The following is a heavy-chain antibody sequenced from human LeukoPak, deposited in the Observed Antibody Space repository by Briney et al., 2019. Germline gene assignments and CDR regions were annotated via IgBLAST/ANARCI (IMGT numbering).Heavy chain of an antibody. Sequence: SQTLSLTCTVSGGSISSGGYYWSWIRQHPGKGLEWIGYIYYSGSTYYNPSLKRRVTILVDTSKNQFSLKLSSVTAADTAVYYCARDSGPPKSYYYDSRGAFLFDPWGQGTLVTVSS. V-gene: IGHV4-31*03. CDR1: GGSISSGGYY. D-gene: IGHD3-22*01. CDR3: ARDSGPPKSYYYDSRGAFLFDP. J-gene: IGHJ5*02. CDR2: IYYSGST.